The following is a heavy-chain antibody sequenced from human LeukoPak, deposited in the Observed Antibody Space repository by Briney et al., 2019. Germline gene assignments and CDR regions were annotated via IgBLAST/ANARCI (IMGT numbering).Heavy chain of an antibody. V-gene: IGHV4-34*01. CDR1: GGSFSGYY. Sequence: SETLSLTCAVYGGSFSGYYWSWIRQPPGKGLEWIGEINHSGSTNYNPSLKSRVTISVDTSKNQFSLKLSSVTAADTAVYYCARHGIPPRITIFGVVIIPGHFDYWGQGTLVTVSS. D-gene: IGHD3-3*01. J-gene: IGHJ4*02. CDR3: ARHGIPPRITIFGVVIIPGHFDY. CDR2: INHSGST.